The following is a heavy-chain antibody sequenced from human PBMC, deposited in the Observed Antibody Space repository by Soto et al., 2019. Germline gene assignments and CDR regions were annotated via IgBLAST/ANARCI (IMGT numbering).Heavy chain of an antibody. V-gene: IGHV4-59*01. D-gene: IGHD2-8*01. J-gene: IGHJ4*02. CDR2: IYYSGST. CDR1: GGSISSYY. Sequence: SETLSLTCTVAGGSISSYYWSWILQPPVKGLEWIGYIYYSGSTNYNPSLKSRVTISVDTSKNQFYLKLSSVPAADTAVYYCARDKLEGNNGVCYTVTGDYWGQGSLVTVSS. CDR3: ARDKLEGNNGVCYTVTGDY.